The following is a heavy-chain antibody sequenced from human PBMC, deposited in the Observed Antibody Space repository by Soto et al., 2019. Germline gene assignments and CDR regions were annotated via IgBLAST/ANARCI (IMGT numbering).Heavy chain of an antibody. Sequence: SETLSLTCSVSGGSINSYWWSWIRQPAGKGLEWIGRVYSSGTTDYNPSLNSRATLSVETSKNQFSLNLDSVTAADTAVYFCARDFAYFDSWGQGTLVTVSS. J-gene: IGHJ4*02. CDR2: VYSSGTT. D-gene: IGHD3-3*01. V-gene: IGHV4-4*07. CDR3: ARDFAYFDS. CDR1: GGSINSYW.